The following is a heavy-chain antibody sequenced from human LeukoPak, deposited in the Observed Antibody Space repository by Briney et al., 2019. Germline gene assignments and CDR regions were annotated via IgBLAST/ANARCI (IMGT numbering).Heavy chain of an antibody. CDR1: GYTFTTSD. Sequence: GASVKVSCKASGYTFTTSDINWVRQAPGQGLQWMGWMNPNSGNAVYAQKFQGRVTMTRDTSTSTVYMELSSLRSEDTAVYYCARDRLGEGDIDYWGQGTLVTVSS. CDR2: MNPNSGNA. J-gene: IGHJ4*02. D-gene: IGHD3-16*01. V-gene: IGHV1-8*01. CDR3: ARDRLGEGDIDY.